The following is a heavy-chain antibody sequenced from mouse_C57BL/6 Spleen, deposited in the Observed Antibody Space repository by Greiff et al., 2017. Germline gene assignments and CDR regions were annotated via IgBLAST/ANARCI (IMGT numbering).Heavy chain of an antibody. CDR2: IWSGGST. CDR1: GFSLTSYG. D-gene: IGHD1-1*01. V-gene: IGHV2-2*01. J-gene: IGHJ4*01. CDR3: ARGLYYGSSYDAMDY. Sequence: QVQLKQSGPGLVQPSQSLSITCTVSGFSLTSYGVHWVRQSPGKGLEWLGVIWSGGSTDYNAAFISRLSIRKDNAKSQVFFEMNSLQADDTAIYYCARGLYYGSSYDAMDYWGQGTSVTVSS.